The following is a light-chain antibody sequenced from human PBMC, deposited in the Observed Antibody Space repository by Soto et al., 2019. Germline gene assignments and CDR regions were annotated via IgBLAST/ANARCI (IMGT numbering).Light chain of an antibody. J-gene: IGKJ2*01. Sequence: DIQMTQSPSSLSASVGDRVTITCRASQDISTFLAWFQQKPGKAPQSLIYGVSNLQGGVPSKFSGSGSGTHFTLDISSLQPEDFATYYCQQYNGYPYTFGQGTKLEIK. CDR1: QDISTF. CDR2: GVS. V-gene: IGKV1-16*02. CDR3: QQYNGYPYT.